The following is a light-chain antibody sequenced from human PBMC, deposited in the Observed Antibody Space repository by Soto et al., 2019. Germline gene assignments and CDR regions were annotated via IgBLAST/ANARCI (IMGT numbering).Light chain of an antibody. CDR3: ATWDVTLNIWV. CDR2: STD. J-gene: IGLJ3*02. CDR1: DSNIARRN. Sequence: QSVLTQPPSASATPGQRVTISYSGSDSNIARRNVYWYQQLPGTAPKLLIYSTDLRPSGVPDRFSGSKSGTSASLAISGLQSEDEADYYCATWDVTLNIWVLGGGTKLTVL. V-gene: IGLV1-44*01.